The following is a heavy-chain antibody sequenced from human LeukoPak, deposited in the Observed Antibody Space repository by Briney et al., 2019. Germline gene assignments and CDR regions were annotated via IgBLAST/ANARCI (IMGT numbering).Heavy chain of an antibody. CDR2: ISGYNAET. V-gene: IGHV1-18*01. CDR3: AREGDSAGWYRPAFRLIDY. J-gene: IGHJ4*02. CDR1: SCTFTSYG. D-gene: IGHD6-19*01. Sequence: ASVKVSWKTSSCTFTSYGLYWVRQAPGQGLEWMGWISGYNAETNYARKFQGRVTMTTDTSTTTAYMELTSLTSDDTALYYCAREGDSAGWYRPAFRLIDYWGQGTMVTVSS.